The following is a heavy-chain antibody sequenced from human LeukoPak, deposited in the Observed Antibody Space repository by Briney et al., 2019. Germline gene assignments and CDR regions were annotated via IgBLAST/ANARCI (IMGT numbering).Heavy chain of an antibody. CDR2: IYYSGST. Sequence: PSETLSLTCTVSGGSISSGDYYWSWIRQPPGKGLEWIGYIYYSGSTYYNPSLKSRVTISVDTSKNQFSLKLSSVTAADTAVYYCARAAADDAFDIWGQGTMVTVSS. CDR3: ARAAADDAFDI. CDR1: GGSISSGDYY. J-gene: IGHJ3*02. D-gene: IGHD6-25*01. V-gene: IGHV4-30-4*01.